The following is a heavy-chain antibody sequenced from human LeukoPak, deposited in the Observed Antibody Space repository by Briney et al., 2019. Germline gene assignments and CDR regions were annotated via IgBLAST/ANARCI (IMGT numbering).Heavy chain of an antibody. CDR1: GGSISSYY. J-gene: IGHJ4*02. CDR3: ARLGYSSGDY. D-gene: IGHD3-10*01. CDR2: IYYSGST. Sequence: SETLSLTCTVSGGSISSYYWSWIRQPAGKGLEWIGYIYYSGSTNYNPSLKSRITISVDTSKNQFSLKLSSVTAADTAVYYCARLGYSSGDYWGQGTLVTVSS. V-gene: IGHV4-59*08.